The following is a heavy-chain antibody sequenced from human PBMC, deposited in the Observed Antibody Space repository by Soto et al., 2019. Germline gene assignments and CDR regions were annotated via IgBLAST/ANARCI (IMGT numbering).Heavy chain of an antibody. J-gene: IGHJ5*02. Sequence: SETLSLTCAVSSGSISSSNWWSWVRQPPGKGLEWIGEIYHSGSTNYNPSLKSRVTISVDKSKNQFSLKLSSVTAADTAVYYCARYGSQLETGWFDPWGQGTLVTVSS. CDR3: ARYGSQLETGWFDP. CDR1: SGSISSSNW. CDR2: IYHSGST. D-gene: IGHD6-13*01. V-gene: IGHV4-4*02.